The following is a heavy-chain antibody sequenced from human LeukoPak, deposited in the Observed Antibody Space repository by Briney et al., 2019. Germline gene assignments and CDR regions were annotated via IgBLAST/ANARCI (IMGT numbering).Heavy chain of an antibody. CDR1: GFTFSSYW. Sequence: GGSLRLSCAASGFTFSSYWMSWVRQAQGKGLKWVANIKQDGSEKYYVGSVKGRFTISRDNAKNSLYLQMNSLRAEDTAVYYCARGPDILTDYYYYGMDVWGQGTTVTVSS. D-gene: IGHD3-9*01. CDR2: IKQDGSEK. V-gene: IGHV3-7*01. CDR3: ARGPDILTDYYYYGMDV. J-gene: IGHJ6*02.